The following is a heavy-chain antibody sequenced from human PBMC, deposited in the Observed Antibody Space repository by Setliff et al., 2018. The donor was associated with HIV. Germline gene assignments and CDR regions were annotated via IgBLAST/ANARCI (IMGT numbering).Heavy chain of an antibody. V-gene: IGHV4-4*09. CDR1: GGSISSYY. CDR3: ARAYFGSGIYY. CDR2: IYSSGST. Sequence: SETLSLTCTVSGGSISSYYWSWIRQPPGKGLEWLGHIYSSGSTNYNPSLKSRVTISVDTSKNQFSLKLCSVTAADTAVYYCARAYFGSGIYYWGQGTLVTVSS. J-gene: IGHJ4*02. D-gene: IGHD3-10*01.